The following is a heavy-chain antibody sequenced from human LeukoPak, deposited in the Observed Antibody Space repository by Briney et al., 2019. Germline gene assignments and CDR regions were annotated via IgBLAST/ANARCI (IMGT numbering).Heavy chain of an antibody. CDR1: GYTFTGYY. J-gene: IGHJ4*02. CDR2: INPNSGGT. D-gene: IGHD6-19*01. V-gene: IGHV1-2*02. Sequence: ASVKVSCKASGYTFTGYYMHWVRQAPGQGLEWMGWINPNSGGTNYAQKFQGRVTMTRDTSISTAYMELSRLRSDDTAVYYCARVALPVAGNLKGFDYWGQGTLVTVSS. CDR3: ARVALPVAGNLKGFDY.